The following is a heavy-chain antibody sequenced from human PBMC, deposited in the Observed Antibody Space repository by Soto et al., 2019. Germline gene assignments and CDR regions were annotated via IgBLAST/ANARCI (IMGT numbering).Heavy chain of an antibody. CDR3: ARRFSVDYFDY. CDR2: IYYSGTT. J-gene: IGHJ4*02. Sequence: QLQLQESGPGLVKPSETLSLTCTVSGDSITSNSYFWAWIRQPPGKGLEWIGSIYYSGTTYYNPSLRRRVTLSVDRSKNQFSLKLSSVTAADTAVYYCARRFSVDYFDYWGQGALVTVSS. V-gene: IGHV4-39*01. CDR1: GDSITSNSYF.